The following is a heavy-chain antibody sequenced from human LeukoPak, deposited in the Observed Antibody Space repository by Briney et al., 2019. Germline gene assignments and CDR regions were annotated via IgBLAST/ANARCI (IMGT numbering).Heavy chain of an antibody. CDR2: INPSGST. V-gene: IGHV4-61*01. D-gene: IGHD3-3*01. J-gene: IGHJ4*02. CDR3: ARRPSLTIFGVVIYPPNFDY. Sequence: SETLSLTCTVSGGSVSSGSHYWSWIRQPPGKGLEWIGEINPSGSTNYNPSLKSRVTISVDTSKNQFSLKLSSVTAADTAVYYCARRPSLTIFGVVIYPPNFDYWGQGTLVTVSS. CDR1: GGSVSSGSHY.